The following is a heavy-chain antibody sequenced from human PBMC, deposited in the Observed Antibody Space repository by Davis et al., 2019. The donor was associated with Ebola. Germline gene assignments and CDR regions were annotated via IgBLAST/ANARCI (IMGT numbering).Heavy chain of an antibody. Sequence: MPSETLSLTCAVSGGSISSGAYSWSWIRQSPGRELEWIGSMSYIGSSYIPSLKSRLTISVDTSKNQFSLKLSSVTAADTAVYYCARGEGYCISTSCREYYYYGMDVWGQGTTVTVSS. J-gene: IGHJ6*02. D-gene: IGHD2-2*01. CDR3: ARGEGYCISTSCREYYYYGMDV. CDR2: MSYIGS. V-gene: IGHV4-30-4*07. CDR1: GGSISSGAYS.